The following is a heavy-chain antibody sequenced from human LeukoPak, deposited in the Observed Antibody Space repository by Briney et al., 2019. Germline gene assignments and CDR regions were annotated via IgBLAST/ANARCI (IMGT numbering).Heavy chain of an antibody. CDR3: ARHLSGVTGYTYGRGIDY. V-gene: IGHV3-7*01. D-gene: IGHD5-18*01. Sequence: PGGSLRLSCAASGFTFSSYWMSWVRQAPGKGLEWVANIKQDGSEEYYVDSVKGRFAISRDNAKKSLYLQMNSLRAEDTAVYYCARHLSGVTGYTYGRGIDYWGQGTLVIVSS. CDR2: IKQDGSEE. CDR1: GFTFSSYW. J-gene: IGHJ4*02.